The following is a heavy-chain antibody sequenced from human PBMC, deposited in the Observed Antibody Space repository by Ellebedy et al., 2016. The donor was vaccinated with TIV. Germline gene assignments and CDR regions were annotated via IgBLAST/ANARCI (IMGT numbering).Heavy chain of an antibody. CDR1: GGTFSSYA. Sequence: SVKVSXXASGGTFSSYAISWVRQAPGQGLEWMGGIIPIFGTANYAQKFQGRVTITADESTSTAYMELSSLRSEDTAVYYCARPGRGIRRAFDIWGQGTMVTVSS. CDR3: ARPGRGIRRAFDI. CDR2: IIPIFGTA. V-gene: IGHV1-69*13. D-gene: IGHD1-14*01. J-gene: IGHJ3*02.